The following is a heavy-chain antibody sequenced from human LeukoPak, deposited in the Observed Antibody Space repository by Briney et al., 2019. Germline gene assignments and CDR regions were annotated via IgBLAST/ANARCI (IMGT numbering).Heavy chain of an antibody. Sequence: PGGSLRLSCAASGFTFSSYGMHWVRQAPGKGLEWVAVISYDGSNKYYADSVKGRFTISRDNYKNTLDLQMNSLRAEDTAVYYCARAYSSGWYNAFDIWGQGTMVTVSS. V-gene: IGHV3-30*03. CDR3: ARAYSSGWYNAFDI. J-gene: IGHJ3*02. D-gene: IGHD6-19*01. CDR1: GFTFSSYG. CDR2: ISYDGSNK.